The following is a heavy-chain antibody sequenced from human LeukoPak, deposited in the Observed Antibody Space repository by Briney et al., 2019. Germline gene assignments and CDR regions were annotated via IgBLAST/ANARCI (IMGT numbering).Heavy chain of an antibody. CDR3: AKDREPSRGSFSFFDY. V-gene: IGHV3-23*01. Sequence: GGSLRLSCAASGFTFSNYAMSWVRQAPGKGPEWVSAMSGSGGDTYYADSVKGRFTISRDNSKNTLYLQMNSLRAEDTAVYYCAKDREPSRGSFSFFDYWGQGTLVTFSS. J-gene: IGHJ4*02. CDR1: GFTFSNYA. CDR2: MSGSGGDT. D-gene: IGHD1-26*01.